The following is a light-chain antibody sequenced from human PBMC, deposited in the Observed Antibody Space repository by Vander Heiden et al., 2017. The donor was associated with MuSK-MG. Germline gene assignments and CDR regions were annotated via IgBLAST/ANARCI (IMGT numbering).Light chain of an antibody. V-gene: IGKV4-1*01. CDR2: WAS. CDR1: QSVLYKSNKKSY. CDR3: QQYYTSPET. J-gene: IGKJ1*01. Sequence: DIVMTQSPDSLAVSLGERATINCKSSQSVLYKSNKKSYLAWYQQKPGQPPKLLIYWASIRESGVPDRFSGSGSGTDCTLTISSLHAEDVAVYYCQQYYTSPETFGQGTKVEVK.